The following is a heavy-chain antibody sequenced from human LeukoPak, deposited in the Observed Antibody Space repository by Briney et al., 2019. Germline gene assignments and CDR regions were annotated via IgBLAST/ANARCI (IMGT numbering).Heavy chain of an antibody. CDR3: ARTAVAGNHFDY. V-gene: IGHV4-31*03. CDR1: GGSISSGGYY. J-gene: IGHJ4*02. CDR2: IYYSGST. D-gene: IGHD6-19*01. Sequence: PSETLSLTCTVSGGSISSGGYYWSWIRQHPGKGLEWIGYIYYSGSTYYNPSLKSRVTISVDKSKNQFSLKLSSVTAADTAVYYCARTAVAGNHFDYWGQETLVTVSS.